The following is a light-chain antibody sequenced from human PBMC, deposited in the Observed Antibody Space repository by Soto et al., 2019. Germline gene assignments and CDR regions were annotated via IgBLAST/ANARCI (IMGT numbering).Light chain of an antibody. CDR1: TGPVTSGHF. CDR2: DTS. V-gene: IGLV7-46*01. Sequence: QAVVTQEPSLTVSPGGTVTFTCGSSTGPVTSGHFPYWFQQKPGQAPRTLICDTSNRHSWTPARFSGSLLGDKAALTLSGALTEDEAEYYCSLTYTGTRIFGGRTKLTVL. CDR3: SLTYTGTRI. J-gene: IGLJ2*01.